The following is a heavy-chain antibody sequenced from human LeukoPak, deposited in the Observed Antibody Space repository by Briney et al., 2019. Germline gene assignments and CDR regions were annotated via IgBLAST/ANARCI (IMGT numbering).Heavy chain of an antibody. V-gene: IGHV4-59*01. J-gene: IGHJ4*02. D-gene: IGHD4-23*01. CDR2: IYYSGST. CDR3: ARTPYGANSCADY. Sequence: SETLSLTCTVSGGSISSYYCSWLRQPPGKGLEWIGYIYYSGSTNYNPSLKSRVTISVDTSKNQFSLKLSSVTAADTAVYFCARTPYGANSCADYWGQGSLVTVSS. CDR1: GGSISSYY.